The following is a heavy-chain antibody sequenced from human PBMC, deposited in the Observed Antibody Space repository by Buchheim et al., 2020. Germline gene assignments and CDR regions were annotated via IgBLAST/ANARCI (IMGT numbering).Heavy chain of an antibody. CDR1: GFTFSRFW. CDR2: IKQDGSEK. Sequence: EVQLVESGGGLVQPGGSLRLSCAASGFTFSRFWMNWVRQAPGKGLEWVANIKQDGSEKYYVDSVKGRFTISRDNAKNSLYLQINSLRAEDTAVYYCARDPDPIRQVNFDYWGQGTL. J-gene: IGHJ4*02. D-gene: IGHD3-10*01. CDR3: ARDPDPIRQVNFDY. V-gene: IGHV3-7*01.